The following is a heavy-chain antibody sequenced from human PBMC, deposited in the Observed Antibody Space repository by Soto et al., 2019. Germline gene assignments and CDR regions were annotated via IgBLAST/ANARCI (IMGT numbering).Heavy chain of an antibody. Sequence: ASVKVSCKASGGTFSSYAISWVRQAPGQGLEWMGGIIPIFGTANYAQKFQGRVTITADESTSTAYMELSSLRSEDTAVYYCARDGKGSGWYGIDYGMDVWGQGTTVTAP. CDR2: IIPIFGTA. V-gene: IGHV1-69*13. D-gene: IGHD6-19*01. CDR3: ARDGKGSGWYGIDYGMDV. J-gene: IGHJ6*02. CDR1: GGTFSSYA.